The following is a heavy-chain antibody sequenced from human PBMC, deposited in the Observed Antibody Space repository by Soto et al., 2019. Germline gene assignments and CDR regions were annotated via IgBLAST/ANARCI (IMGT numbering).Heavy chain of an antibody. V-gene: IGHV1-69*12. D-gene: IGHD2-15*01. Sequence: QVQLVQCGAEVKNPGSSVKVSCKASGGTFSSDSFSWVRQAPGQGLEWMGGIIPMFDTPIYAQKFQDRVTITAEESTSTAYMQLSSLRSGDTAVYYCARSGGLDRDFNYWGQGSLVTVSS. CDR1: GGTFSSDS. CDR2: IIPMFDTP. CDR3: ARSGGLDRDFNY. J-gene: IGHJ4*02.